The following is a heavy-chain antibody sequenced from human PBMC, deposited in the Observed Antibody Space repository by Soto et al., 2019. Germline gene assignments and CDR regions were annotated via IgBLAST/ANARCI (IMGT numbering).Heavy chain of an antibody. J-gene: IGHJ4*02. Sequence: TLSLTCTVSGGSMSSHYWTWLRQSPGKGLEWIGYISYSGSTYYNPSLKSRVSISADTSKNQFSLRMNSMIAADTAVYYCARADPAASVGYWGQGTLVTVSS. CDR3: ARADPAASVGY. CDR1: GGSMSSHY. V-gene: IGHV4-59*11. CDR2: ISYSGST. D-gene: IGHD2-2*01.